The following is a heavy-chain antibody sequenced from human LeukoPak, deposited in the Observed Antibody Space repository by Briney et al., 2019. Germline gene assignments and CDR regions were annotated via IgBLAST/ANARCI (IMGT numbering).Heavy chain of an antibody. CDR2: INPRGGST. CDR1: GYTFTSYY. J-gene: IGHJ6*02. D-gene: IGHD6-13*01. Sequence: ASVKVSCKASGYTFTSYYMHWVRQAPGQGLEWMGIINPRGGSTSYAQKFQGRVTMTRDTSTSTVYMELSSLRSEDTAVYYCASPEYSSSWSYGMDVWGQGTTVTVSS. CDR3: ASPEYSSSWSYGMDV. V-gene: IGHV1-46*01.